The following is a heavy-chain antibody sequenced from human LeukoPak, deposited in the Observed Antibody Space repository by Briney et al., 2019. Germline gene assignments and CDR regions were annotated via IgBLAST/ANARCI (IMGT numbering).Heavy chain of an antibody. CDR2: IKQDGSEK. J-gene: IGHJ4*02. CDR1: GFTFSSYA. V-gene: IGHV3-7*01. CDR3: ARVNYDFWSGSNLIDY. Sequence: GGSLRLSCAASGFTFSSYAMHWVRQAPGKGLEWVANIKQDGSEKYYVDSVKGRFTISRDNAKNSLYLQMNSLRAEDTAVYYCARVNYDFWSGSNLIDYWGQGTLVTVSS. D-gene: IGHD3-3*01.